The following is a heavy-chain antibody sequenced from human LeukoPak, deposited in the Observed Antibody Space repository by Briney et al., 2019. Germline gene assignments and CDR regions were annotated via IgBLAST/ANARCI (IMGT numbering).Heavy chain of an antibody. V-gene: IGHV4-59*01. CDR2: IYYSGST. Sequence: SETLSLTCTVSGVSISSYYWSWIRQPPGKGLELIGYIYYSGSTNYNPSLKSRVTISVDTSKNQLSLKLSSVTAADTAVYYCARVSVAASGTGWFDAWGQGTLVTVS. J-gene: IGHJ5*02. CDR3: ARVSVAASGTGWFDA. CDR1: GVSISSYY. D-gene: IGHD6-13*01.